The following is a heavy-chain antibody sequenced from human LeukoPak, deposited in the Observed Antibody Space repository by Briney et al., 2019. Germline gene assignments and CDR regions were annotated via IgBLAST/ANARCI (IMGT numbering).Heavy chain of an antibody. J-gene: IGHJ6*02. CDR2: ISGSGGST. CDR1: GFTFSSYA. CDR3: AKDPGLGPLRYFSPGRNIYGMDV. Sequence: HTGGSLRLSCAASGFTFSSYAMSWVRQAPGKGLEWVSAISGSGGSTYYADSVKGRFTISRDNSKNTLYLQMNSLRAEDTAVYYCAKDPGLGPLRYFSPGRNIYGMDVWGQGTTVTVSS. D-gene: IGHD3-9*01. V-gene: IGHV3-23*01.